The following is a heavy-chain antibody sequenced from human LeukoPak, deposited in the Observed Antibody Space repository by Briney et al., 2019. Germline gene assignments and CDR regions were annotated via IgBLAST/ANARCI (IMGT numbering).Heavy chain of an antibody. CDR2: IIPIFGTA. V-gene: IGHV1-69*13. CDR1: GGTFSSYA. Sequence: SVKVSCTASGGTFSSYAISWVRQAPGQGLEWMGGIIPIFGTANYAQKFQGRVTITADESTSTAYMELSSLRSEDTAVYYCARGDVVVVPAAHDAFDIWGQGTMVTVSS. J-gene: IGHJ3*02. CDR3: ARGDVVVVPAAHDAFDI. D-gene: IGHD2-2*01.